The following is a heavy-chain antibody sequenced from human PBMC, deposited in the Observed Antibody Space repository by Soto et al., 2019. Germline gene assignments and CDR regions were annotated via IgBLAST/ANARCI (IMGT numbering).Heavy chain of an antibody. Sequence: GVSLRLSCVASAFSFSSYAMSCVRQAPGKGLEWISTVSGSGGNTYYADSVRGRFTISRDNSKKTLSLQMSNVRAEDTAVYYCATLGMTTVNREHWGQGTLVTVSS. V-gene: IGHV3-23*01. CDR2: VSGSGGNT. CDR3: ATLGMTTVNREH. J-gene: IGHJ4*02. D-gene: IGHD4-17*01. CDR1: AFSFSSYA.